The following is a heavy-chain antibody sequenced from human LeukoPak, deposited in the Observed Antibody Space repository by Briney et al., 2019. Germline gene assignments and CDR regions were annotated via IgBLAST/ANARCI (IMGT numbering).Heavy chain of an antibody. CDR2: IYYSGST. CDR1: GGSISSSSYF. J-gene: IGHJ6*03. V-gene: IGHV4-39*01. D-gene: IGHD2-15*01. CDR3: ARPPRPSPGGYYYYYMDV. Sequence: PSETLSLTCTVSGGSISSSSYFWGWIRQPPGKGLEWIGSIYYSGSTYYNPSLKSRLTISVDTSKNQFSLKLSSVTAADTAVYYCARPPRPSPGGYYYYYMDVWGKGTTVTVSS.